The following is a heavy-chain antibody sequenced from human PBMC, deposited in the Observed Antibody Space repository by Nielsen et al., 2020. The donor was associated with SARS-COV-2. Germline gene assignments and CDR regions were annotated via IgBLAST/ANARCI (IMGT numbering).Heavy chain of an antibody. V-gene: IGHV4-39*07. J-gene: IGHJ4*02. CDR3: ASGSEGWGLLPKYYFDC. CDR1: GGSISSTSYY. Sequence: SETLSLTCTVSGGSISSTSYYWGWIRQPPGKGLEWIANIYYSGSTYFTPSLKSRVAISVDTSKSQFSLKLSSVTAADTAVYYCASGSEGWGLLPKYYFDCWGQGTLVTVSS. CDR2: IYYSGST. D-gene: IGHD2-15*01.